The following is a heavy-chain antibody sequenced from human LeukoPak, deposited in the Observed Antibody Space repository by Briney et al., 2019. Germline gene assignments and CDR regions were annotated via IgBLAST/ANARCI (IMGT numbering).Heavy chain of an antibody. J-gene: IGHJ4*02. CDR3: AKEGGFGTTFDY. CDR1: GFTFSSYG. D-gene: IGHD3-16*01. CDR2: ISYDGSNK. V-gene: IGHV3-30*18. Sequence: GRSLRLSCAASGFTFSSYGMHWVRQAPGKGLEWVAVISYDGSNKYYADSVKGRFTISRDNSKNTLYLQMNNLRAEDTAVYYCAKEGGFGTTFDYWGQGTLVTVSS.